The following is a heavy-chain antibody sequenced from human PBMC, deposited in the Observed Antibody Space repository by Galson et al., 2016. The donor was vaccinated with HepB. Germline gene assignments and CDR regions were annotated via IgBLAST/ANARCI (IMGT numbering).Heavy chain of an antibody. CDR3: AKGTTLQVHFGYFDH. J-gene: IGHJ4*02. D-gene: IGHD1/OR15-1a*01. CDR1: GFTFSSYW. CDR2: ISDSGGNT. V-gene: IGHV3-23*01. Sequence: SLRLSCAASGFTFSSYWMHWVRQAPGKGLLWVSGISDSGGNTYFADSVKGRFTISRDNSRNTLYLQMNSLRVEDTAVYYCAKGTTLQVHFGYFDHWGQGTLVTVSS.